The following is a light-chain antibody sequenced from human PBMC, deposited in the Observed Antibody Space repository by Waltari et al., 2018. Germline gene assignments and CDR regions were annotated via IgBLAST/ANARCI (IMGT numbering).Light chain of an antibody. Sequence: DIVMTQSLLPLPVTPGEPASISCRLSQSLLHSNGYNYLDWYLQKPGQSPQLLIYLGSNRASGVPDRFSGSGSGTDFTLKISRVEAEDVGVYYCMQALQTPRTFGQGTKLEIK. J-gene: IGKJ2*02. CDR3: MQALQTPRT. CDR1: QSLLHSNGYNY. CDR2: LGS. V-gene: IGKV2-28*01.